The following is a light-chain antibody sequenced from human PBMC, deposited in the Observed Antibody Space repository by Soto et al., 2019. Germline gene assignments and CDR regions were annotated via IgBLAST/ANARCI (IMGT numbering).Light chain of an antibody. V-gene: IGLV1-40*01. CDR3: CSYAGSYVYV. CDR1: SSNIGAGYD. CDR2: GHN. Sequence: QSALTQPPSVSGAPGQRVTISCTGSSSNIGAGYDVHWYQQLPGTAPKLLIYGHNNRPSGVPDRFSASKSDTSASLAITGLQAEDEADYYCCSYAGSYVYVFGTGTKVTVL. J-gene: IGLJ1*01.